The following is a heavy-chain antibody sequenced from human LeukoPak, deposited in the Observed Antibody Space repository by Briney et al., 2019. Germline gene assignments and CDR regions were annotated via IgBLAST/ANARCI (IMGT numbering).Heavy chain of an antibody. D-gene: IGHD2-21*01. Sequence: GASVKVSCKASGYTFAGYFMHWVRQAPGQGLEWMGWINPNNGGPNYAQQFKGRVTMNGDTSISTAYMELRRLPSDATALYYCARGHILVPAGAFDPWGQRTVVTVSS. CDR1: GYTFAGYF. CDR3: ARGHILVPAGAFDP. J-gene: IGHJ3*01. CDR2: INPNNGGP. V-gene: IGHV1-2*02.